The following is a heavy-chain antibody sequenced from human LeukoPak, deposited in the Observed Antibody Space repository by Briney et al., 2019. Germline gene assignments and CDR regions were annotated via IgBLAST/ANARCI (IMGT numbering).Heavy chain of an antibody. V-gene: IGHV4-34*01. CDR3: ARGLSNSRRTLLGLDY. CDR2: INHSGST. J-gene: IGHJ4*02. Sequence: PSETLSLTCAVYGGSFSGYYWSWIRQPPGKGLEWIGEINHSGSTNHNPSLKSRVTISVDTSKNQFSLKLSSVTAADTAVYYCARGLSNSRRTLLGLDYWGQGTLVTVSS. CDR1: GGSFSGYY. D-gene: IGHD3-16*01.